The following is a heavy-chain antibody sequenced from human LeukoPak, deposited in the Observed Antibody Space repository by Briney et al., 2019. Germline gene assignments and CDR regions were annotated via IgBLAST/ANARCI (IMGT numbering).Heavy chain of an antibody. Sequence: SETLSLTCTVSGGSISSSSYYWGWIRQPPGKGLEWIGSIYYSGSTYYNPSLKSRVTISVDTSKNQFSLKLSSVTAADTAVYYCASILLWFGELMDQWGQGTLVTVSS. CDR2: IYYSGST. D-gene: IGHD3-10*01. J-gene: IGHJ4*02. CDR1: GGSISSSSYY. CDR3: ASILLWFGELMDQ. V-gene: IGHV4-39*01.